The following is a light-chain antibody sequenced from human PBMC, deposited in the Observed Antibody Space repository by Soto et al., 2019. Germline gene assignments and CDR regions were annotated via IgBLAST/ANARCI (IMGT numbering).Light chain of an antibody. CDR2: AAS. CDR1: QVISSW. Sequence: DVQMTQSPSSLSASVGDRVTITCRASQVISSWLVWYQQKPGNAPKLLIYAASTLQSGVPSRFSGSGSGTDFTLTISCLQSEDFATYYCQQYYSYPRTFGPGTKVDIK. J-gene: IGKJ3*01. V-gene: IGKV1D-16*01. CDR3: QQYYSYPRT.